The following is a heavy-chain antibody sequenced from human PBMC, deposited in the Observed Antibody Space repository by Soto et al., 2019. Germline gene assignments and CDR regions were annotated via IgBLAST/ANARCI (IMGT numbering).Heavy chain of an antibody. V-gene: IGHV3-23*01. CDR2: ISGSGGST. CDR3: AKDIPSGSYCSGGSCPITSGDY. D-gene: IGHD2-15*01. Sequence: EVQLLESGGGLVQPGGSLRLSCAASGFTFSSYAMSWVRQAPGKGLEWVSAISGSGGSTYYADSVKGRFTISRDNSKNTLYLQMNSLRAEDTAVYYCAKDIPSGSYCSGGSCPITSGDYWGQGTLVTVSS. J-gene: IGHJ4*02. CDR1: GFTFSSYA.